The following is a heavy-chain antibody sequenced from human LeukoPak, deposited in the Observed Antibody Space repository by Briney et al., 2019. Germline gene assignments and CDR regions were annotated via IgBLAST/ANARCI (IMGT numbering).Heavy chain of an antibody. CDR2: ISWNSGSI. D-gene: IGHD6-19*01. J-gene: IGHJ4*02. Sequence: GGSLRLSCAGSGFIFNNYAMHWVRQPPGKGLEWVSGISWNSGSIDYADSVKGRFTISRDNAKNSLYLQMNSLRVEDTAFYYCAKDNRRHYTSGPNPDSLHWGQGALVTVSA. CDR3: AKDNRRHYTSGPNPDSLH. V-gene: IGHV3-9*01. CDR1: GFIFNNYA.